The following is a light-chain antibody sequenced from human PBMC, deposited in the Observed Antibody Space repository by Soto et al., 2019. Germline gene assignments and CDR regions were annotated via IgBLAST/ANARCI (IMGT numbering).Light chain of an antibody. CDR2: AHS. V-gene: IGLV1-40*01. J-gene: IGLJ2*01. Sequence: QSALTQPPSVSGAPGQGVTISCTGSSSNIGAGSDVHWYQQLPGTAPKLLIFAHSNRPSGGPDRFTGSKSGTSASLAITGLQAEDEADYYCQSYDISLSGPLFGGGTKLTVL. CDR1: SSNIGAGSD. CDR3: QSYDISLSGPL.